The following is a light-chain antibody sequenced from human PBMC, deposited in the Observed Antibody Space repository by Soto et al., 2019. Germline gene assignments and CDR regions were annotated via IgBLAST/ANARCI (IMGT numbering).Light chain of an antibody. CDR3: AAWDGSLNGWV. CDR2: NHS. J-gene: IGLJ3*02. Sequence: QSVLTQPPSASGTPGQRVTISCSGSSSNMGSNSVNWYQQLPGTAPKLLIYNHSHRPSGVPDRFSGSQSGTSASLAISGLQSEDEADYYCAAWDGSLNGWVFGGGTKVTVL. CDR1: SSNMGSNS. V-gene: IGLV1-44*01.